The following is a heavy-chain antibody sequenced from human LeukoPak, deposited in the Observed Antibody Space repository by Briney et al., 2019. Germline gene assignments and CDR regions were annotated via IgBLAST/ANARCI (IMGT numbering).Heavy chain of an antibody. CDR2: IRYDGSNK. V-gene: IGHV3-30*02. J-gene: IGHJ4*02. Sequence: GGSLRLSCAASGFSFSSYGMHWVRQAPGKGLEWVAFIRYDGSNKYYADSVKGRFTISRDNSKSTLYLQMNNLRAEDAAVYYCARDSHYGYPSSWYHLVQIDYWGQGTLVTVSS. CDR1: GFSFSSYG. D-gene: IGHD6-13*01. CDR3: ARDSHYGYPSSWYHLVQIDY.